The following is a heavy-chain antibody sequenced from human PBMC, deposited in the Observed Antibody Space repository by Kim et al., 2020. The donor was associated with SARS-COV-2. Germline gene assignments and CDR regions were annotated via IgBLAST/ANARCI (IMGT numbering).Heavy chain of an antibody. V-gene: IGHV5-51*01. D-gene: IGHD5-12*01. CDR3: ARQSVEMATI. Sequence: DTRYSPSFQGQVTISADKSISTAYLQWSSLKASDTAMYYCARQSVEMATIWGQGTLVTVSS. CDR2: DT. J-gene: IGHJ4*02.